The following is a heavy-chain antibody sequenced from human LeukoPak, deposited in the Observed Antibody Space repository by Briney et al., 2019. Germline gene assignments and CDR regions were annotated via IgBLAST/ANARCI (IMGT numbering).Heavy chain of an antibody. D-gene: IGHD1-1*01. Sequence: GGSLRLSCAASGFTFSSYGMNWVRQAPGKGLEWLSYISSSSSYTNYADSVKGRFTISRDNAKNSLYLQMNSLRAEDTAVYYCARGGAGTTGLSYYWGQGTLVTVSS. J-gene: IGHJ4*02. CDR3: ARGGAGTTGLSYY. V-gene: IGHV3-21*05. CDR2: ISSSSSYT. CDR1: GFTFSSYG.